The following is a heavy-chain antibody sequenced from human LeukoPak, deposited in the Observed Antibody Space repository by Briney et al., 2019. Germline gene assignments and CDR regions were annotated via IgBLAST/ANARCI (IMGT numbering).Heavy chain of an antibody. CDR3: ARGGVCSGGSCYLVY. V-gene: IGHV1-8*01. CDR1: GYTFTSYD. CDR2: MNPNNGKT. J-gene: IGHJ4*02. Sequence: ASVKVSCRASGYTFTSYDINWGRHAPGQGLERMGWMNPNNGKTGYAKKSQSGLTLTRNPSISTAYMELSSLRTEDTAVYYCARGGVCSGGSCYLVYWGQGTLVTVSS. D-gene: IGHD2-15*01.